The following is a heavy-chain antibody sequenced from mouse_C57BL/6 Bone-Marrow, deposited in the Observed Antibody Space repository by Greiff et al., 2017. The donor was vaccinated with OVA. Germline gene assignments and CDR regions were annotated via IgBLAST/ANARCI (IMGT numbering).Heavy chain of an antibody. V-gene: IGHV1-55*01. CDR1: GYTFTSYW. Sequence: QVQLQQSGAELVKPGASVKMSCKASGYTFTSYWITWVKQRPGQGLEWIGDIYPGSGSTNYNEKFKSKATLTVDTSSSTAYMQLSSLTSEDSAVYYCARKGTTVVNWYFDVWGTGTTVTVSS. J-gene: IGHJ1*03. CDR2: IYPGSGST. D-gene: IGHD1-1*01. CDR3: ARKGTTVVNWYFDV.